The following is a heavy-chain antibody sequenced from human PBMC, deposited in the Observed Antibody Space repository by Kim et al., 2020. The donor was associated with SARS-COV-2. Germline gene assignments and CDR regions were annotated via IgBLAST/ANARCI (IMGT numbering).Heavy chain of an antibody. J-gene: IGHJ3*02. Sequence: GGSLRLSCAASGFTFSSYSMNWVRQAPGKGLEWVSSISSSSSYIYYADSVKGRFTISRDNAKNSLYLQMNSLRAEDTAVYYCARAGWWGGYCSGGSCHDAFDIWGQGTMVTVSS. CDR3: ARAGWWGGYCSGGSCHDAFDI. V-gene: IGHV3-21*01. D-gene: IGHD2-15*01. CDR2: ISSSSSYI. CDR1: GFTFSSYS.